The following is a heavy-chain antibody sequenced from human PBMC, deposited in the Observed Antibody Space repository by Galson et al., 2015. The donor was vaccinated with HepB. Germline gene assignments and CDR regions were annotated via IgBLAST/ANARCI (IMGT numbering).Heavy chain of an antibody. D-gene: IGHD4-23*01. J-gene: IGHJ3*02. V-gene: IGHV3-30*04. CDR2: ISYDGSNK. CDR1: GFTFSSYA. Sequence: SLRLSCAASGFTFSSYAMHWVRQAPGKGLEWVAVISYDGSNKYYADSVKGRFTISRDNSKNTLYLQMNSLRAEDTAVYYCARARGVVNAFDIWGQGTMVTVSS. CDR3: ARARGVVNAFDI.